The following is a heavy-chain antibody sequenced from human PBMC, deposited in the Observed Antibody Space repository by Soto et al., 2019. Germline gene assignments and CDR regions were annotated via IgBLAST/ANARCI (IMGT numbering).Heavy chain of an antibody. D-gene: IGHD2-8*01. CDR1: GFTFSSYW. V-gene: IGHV3-74*01. J-gene: IGHJ4*02. Sequence: GGSLRLSCAASGFTFSSYWMHWVRQAPGKGLVWVSRINSDGSSTSYADSVKGRFTISRDNAKNTLYLQMNSLRAEDTAVYYCARVLSAVYAIRGTYFDYWGQGTLVTVSS. CDR2: INSDGSST. CDR3: ARVLSAVYAIRGTYFDY.